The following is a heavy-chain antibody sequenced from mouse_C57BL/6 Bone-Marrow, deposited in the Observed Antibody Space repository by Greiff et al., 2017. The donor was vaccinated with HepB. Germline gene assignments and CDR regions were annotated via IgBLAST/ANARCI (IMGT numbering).Heavy chain of an antibody. CDR2: ISSGGDYI. CDR3: TRDTNYGNYPYWYFDV. CDR1: GFTFSSYA. J-gene: IGHJ1*03. V-gene: IGHV5-9-1*02. D-gene: IGHD2-1*01. Sequence: EVQGVESGEGLVKPGGSLKLSCAASGFTFSSYAMSWVRQTPEKRLEWVAYISSGGDYIYYADTVKGRFTIFRDNARNTLYLQMSSLKSEDTAMYYCTRDTNYGNYPYWYFDVWGTGTTVTVSS.